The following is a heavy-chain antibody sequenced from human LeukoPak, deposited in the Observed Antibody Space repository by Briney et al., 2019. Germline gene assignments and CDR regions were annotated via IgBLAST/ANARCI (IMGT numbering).Heavy chain of an antibody. V-gene: IGHV3-7*01. J-gene: IGHJ4*02. CDR3: ATYTQHFGAPGGADY. CDR1: RFTFSDYW. D-gene: IGHD2-8*02. Sequence: GGSLRLSCAVSRFTFSDYWMRGFRQAPGKGLEWVAAINKDESEKRYVDSVKGRFTISRDNARNSVYLQMTSLGAEDTAVYYCATYTQHFGAPGGADYWGLGTLVTVSS. CDR2: INKDESEK.